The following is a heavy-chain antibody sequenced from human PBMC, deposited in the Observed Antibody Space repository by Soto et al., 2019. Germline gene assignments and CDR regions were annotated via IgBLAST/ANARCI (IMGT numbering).Heavy chain of an antibody. V-gene: IGHV4-31*03. CDR3: ARAYTRYTSRYNWFDP. CDR2: IYYSGST. J-gene: IGHJ5*02. D-gene: IGHD3-16*01. CDR1: GGSISSGGYY. Sequence: TLSLTCTVSGGSISSGGYYWSWIRQHPGRGLEWIGYIYYSGSTYYNPSLKSRVTISVDTSKNQFSLKLSSVTAADTAVYYCARAYTRYTSRYNWFDPWGQGTLVTVSS.